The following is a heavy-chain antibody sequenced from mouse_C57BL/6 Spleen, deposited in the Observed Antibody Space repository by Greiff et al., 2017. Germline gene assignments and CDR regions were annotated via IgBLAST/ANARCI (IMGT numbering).Heavy chain of an antibody. CDR2: INYDSSST. V-gene: IGHV5-16*01. D-gene: IGHD3-1*01. Sequence: EVKLVESEGGLVQPGSSMKLSCTASGYTFSDYYMAWVRQVPEKGLEWVANINYDSSSTYYLDSLKSRFIISRDNAKNILYLQMSSLKSEDTATYYCARLGYDDYFAYWGQGTILTVSA. J-gene: IGHJ2*01. CDR1: GYTFSDYY. CDR3: ARLGYDDYFAY.